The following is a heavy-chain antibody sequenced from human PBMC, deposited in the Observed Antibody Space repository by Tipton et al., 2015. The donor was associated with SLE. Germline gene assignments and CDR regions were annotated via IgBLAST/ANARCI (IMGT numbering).Heavy chain of an antibody. CDR1: GYSISSGYY. CDR2: IYHSGST. CDR3: AREWQDKSAYLDY. D-gene: IGHD2-15*01. Sequence: LRLSCTVSGYSISSGYYWGWIRQPPEKGLEWIGSIYHSGSTFYNPSLKSRVTISVDTSKSQFSLKLSSVTAADTAVYYCAREWQDKSAYLDYWGQGTLVTVSS. V-gene: IGHV4-38-2*02. J-gene: IGHJ4*02.